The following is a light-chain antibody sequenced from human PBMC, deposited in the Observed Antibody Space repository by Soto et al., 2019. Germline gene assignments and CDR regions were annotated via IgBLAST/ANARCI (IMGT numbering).Light chain of an antibody. CDR2: DAS. V-gene: IGKV1-5*01. CDR3: QQYASYSPT. CDR1: QSINNW. J-gene: IGKJ1*01. Sequence: DIQMTQSPSTLSASVGDRVAITCRASQSINNWLAWYQLKPGKAPKLLIYDASTLESGVPSRFSGSGSGTELTLTISSLQPDDFATYYCQQYASYSPTFGQGTKVDIK.